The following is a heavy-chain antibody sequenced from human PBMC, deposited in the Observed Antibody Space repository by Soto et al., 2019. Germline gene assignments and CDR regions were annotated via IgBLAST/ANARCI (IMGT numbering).Heavy chain of an antibody. D-gene: IGHD2-2*01. Sequence: LRLSCAASGFTFDDYAMHWVRQAPGKGLEWVSGISWNSGSIGYADSVKGRFTISRDNSKNSLYLQMNSLRAEDTAVYYYANSEYYCSSTSCRSGYYYYMDVWGKGTTVTVSS. CDR3: ANSEYYCSSTSCRSGYYYYMDV. CDR1: GFTFDDYA. CDR2: ISWNSGSI. V-gene: IGHV3-9*01. J-gene: IGHJ6*03.